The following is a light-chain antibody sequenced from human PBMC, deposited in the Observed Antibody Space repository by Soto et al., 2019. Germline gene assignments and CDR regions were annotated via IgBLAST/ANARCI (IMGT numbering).Light chain of an antibody. CDR3: QTWGTGVGV. CDR2: LNSDGSH. Sequence: QPVLTQAPSASASLGASVKLTCTLSSGHSSYAIAWHQQHPKKGPRFLMRLNSDGSHNKGDGIPDRFSGSSSGTERYLTISNLQSEDEADYYCQTWGTGVGVFGGGTKLTVL. CDR1: SGHSSYA. V-gene: IGLV4-69*01. J-gene: IGLJ3*02.